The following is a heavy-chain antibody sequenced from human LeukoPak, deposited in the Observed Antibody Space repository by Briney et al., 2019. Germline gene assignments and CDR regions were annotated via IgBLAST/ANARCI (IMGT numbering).Heavy chain of an antibody. Sequence: HGSSVTVSCKASGGTFSSYAISWVRQAPGQGLEWMGGIIPIFGTANYAQKFQGRVTITADESTSTAYMELSSLRSEDTAVYYCAREFLSYYGSGRYGYYYYMDVWGKGTTVTISS. J-gene: IGHJ6*03. D-gene: IGHD3-10*01. V-gene: IGHV1-69*01. CDR1: GGTFSSYA. CDR3: AREFLSYYGSGRYGYYYYMDV. CDR2: IIPIFGTA.